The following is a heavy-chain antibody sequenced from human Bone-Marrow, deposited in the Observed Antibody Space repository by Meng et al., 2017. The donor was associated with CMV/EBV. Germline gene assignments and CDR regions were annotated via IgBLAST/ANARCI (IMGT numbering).Heavy chain of an antibody. CDR1: GFTFSSYS. J-gene: IGHJ4*02. V-gene: IGHV3-48*04. D-gene: IGHD1-26*01. Sequence: ETLSLTCAASGFTFSSYSMNWVRQAPGKGLEWVSYISSSSSTIYYADSVKGRFTISRDNAKNSLYLQMNSLRAEDTAVYYCAREGGRFLVGAMGYWAQGTLATVPS. CDR3: AREGGRFLVGAMGY. CDR2: ISSSSSTI.